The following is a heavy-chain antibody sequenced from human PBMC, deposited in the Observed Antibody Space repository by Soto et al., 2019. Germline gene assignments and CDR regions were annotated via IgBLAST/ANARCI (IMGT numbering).Heavy chain of an antibody. CDR2: IYHTGST. D-gene: IGHD7-27*01. CDR3: AAKLGTTRDVDF. CDR1: GDPVSSGSYY. Sequence: SETLSLTCSVSGDPVSSGSYYWTWVRQHPVKGLEWIGYIYHTGSTYYNPSLQSRLIMSIDTSKNQFSLHLYSVTAADTAVYFGAAKLGTTRDVDFWGQGSLVTVSS. J-gene: IGHJ4*02. V-gene: IGHV4-31*03.